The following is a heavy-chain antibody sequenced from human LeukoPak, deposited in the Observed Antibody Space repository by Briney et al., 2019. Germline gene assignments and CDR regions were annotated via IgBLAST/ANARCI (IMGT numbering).Heavy chain of an antibody. CDR1: GYTFTSYG. D-gene: IGHD1-26*01. J-gene: IGHJ4*02. CDR3: ARGRHRRVGATPDY. Sequence: ASVKVSCKASGYTFTSYGISWVRQAPGQGLEWMGWISAYNGNTNYAQKLQGRVTMTTDTSISTAYMELSSLRSEDTAVYYCARGRHRRVGATPDYWGQGTLVTVSS. CDR2: ISAYNGNT. V-gene: IGHV1-18*01.